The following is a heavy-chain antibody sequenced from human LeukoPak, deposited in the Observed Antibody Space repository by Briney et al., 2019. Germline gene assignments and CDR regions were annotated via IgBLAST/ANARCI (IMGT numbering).Heavy chain of an antibody. CDR3: VMGYDSSGYYSYDAFDI. D-gene: IGHD3-22*01. V-gene: IGHV4-4*07. Sequence: SETLSLTCTVSGGSISSYYWSWIRQPAGKGLERIGRIYTSGSTNYNPSLKSRVTMSVDTAKNQFSLKLSSVTASDTAVYYCVMGYDSSGYYSYDAFDIWGQGTMVTVSS. CDR2: IYTSGST. CDR1: GGSISSYY. J-gene: IGHJ3*02.